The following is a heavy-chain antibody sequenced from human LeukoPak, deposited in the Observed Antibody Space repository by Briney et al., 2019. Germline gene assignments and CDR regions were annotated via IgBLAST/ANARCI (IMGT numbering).Heavy chain of an antibody. CDR1: GGSISSGSYY. CDR3: ARMGPLLKYCSSTSCYDDY. J-gene: IGHJ4*02. V-gene: IGHV4-61*02. Sequence: SETLSLTCTVSGGSISSGSYYWSWIRQPAGKGLEWIGRIYTSGSTNYNPSLKSRVTISVDTSKNQFSLKLSSVTAADTAVYYCARMGPLLKYCSSTSCYDDYWGQGTLVTVSS. D-gene: IGHD2-2*01. CDR2: IYTSGST.